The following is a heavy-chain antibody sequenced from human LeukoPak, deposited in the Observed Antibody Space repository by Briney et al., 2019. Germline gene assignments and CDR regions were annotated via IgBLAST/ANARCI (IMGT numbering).Heavy chain of an antibody. D-gene: IGHD3-10*01. CDR3: ARESRRYGSGSYPPDY. V-gene: IGHV3-21*06. J-gene: IGHJ4*02. CDR1: GFTFSSYS. CDR2: ISNSGAST. Sequence: PGGSLRLSCVASGFTFSSYSTNWVRQAPGKGLEWDSSISNSGASTDYADSVKGRFTISRDNAKNSLYLQMTSLRAEDTAVYYCARESRRYGSGSYPPDYWGRGTLVTVSS.